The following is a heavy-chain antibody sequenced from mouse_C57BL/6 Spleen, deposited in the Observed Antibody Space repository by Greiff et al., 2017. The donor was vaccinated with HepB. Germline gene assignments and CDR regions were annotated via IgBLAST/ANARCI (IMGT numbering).Heavy chain of an antibody. V-gene: IGHV6-3*01. D-gene: IGHD6-1*01. CDR1: GFTFSNYW. CDR3: TAEGAWFAY. CDR2: IRLKSDNYAT. Sequence: EVKLVESGGGLVQPGGSMKLSCVASGFTFSNYWMNWVRQSPEKGLEWVAQIRLKSDNYATHYAESVKGKFTISRDDSKSSVYLQMNNLRAEDTGIYYCTAEGAWFAYWGQGTLVTVSA. J-gene: IGHJ3*01.